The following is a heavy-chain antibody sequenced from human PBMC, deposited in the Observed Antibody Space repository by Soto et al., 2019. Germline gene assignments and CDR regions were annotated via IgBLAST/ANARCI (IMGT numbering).Heavy chain of an antibody. D-gene: IGHD6-6*01. Sequence: SETLSLTCAVYGGSFSGYYWSWIRQPAGKGLEWIGEINHSGSTNYNPSLKSRVTISVDTSKNQFSLKLSSVTAADTAVYYCARGGIAARPPYYYYGMDVWGQGTTVTVSS. J-gene: IGHJ6*02. V-gene: IGHV4-34*01. CDR2: INHSGST. CDR3: ARGGIAARPPYYYYGMDV. CDR1: GGSFSGYY.